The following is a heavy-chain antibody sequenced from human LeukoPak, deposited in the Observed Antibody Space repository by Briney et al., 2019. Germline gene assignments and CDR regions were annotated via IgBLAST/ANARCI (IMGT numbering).Heavy chain of an antibody. J-gene: IGHJ4*02. CDR1: GFTFSNAW. V-gene: IGHV3-7*01. CDR2: IKQDGSEK. CDR3: ARNDDYGDYFFDY. D-gene: IGHD4-17*01. Sequence: GGSLRLSCAASGFTFSNAWMSWVRQAPGKGLEWVANIKQDGSEKYYVDSVKGRFTISRDNAKNSLYLQMNSLRAEDTAVYYCARNDDYGDYFFDYWGQGTLVTVSS.